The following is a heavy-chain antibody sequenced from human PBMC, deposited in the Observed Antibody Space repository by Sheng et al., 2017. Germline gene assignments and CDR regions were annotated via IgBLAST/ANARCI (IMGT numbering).Heavy chain of an antibody. CDR2: ISGSGGST. J-gene: IGHJ4*02. CDR3: AKVAGATTSRIEY. D-gene: IGHD1-26*01. CDR1: GFKFDHYG. Sequence: ESGGGVVQSGKSLRLSCAASGFKFDHYGMHWVRQAPGQGLEWVSAISGSGGSTYYADSVKGRFTISRDNSKNTMNLQMNSLRGEDTAVYYCAKVAGATTSRIEYWGQGTLVTVSS. V-gene: IGHV3-23*01.